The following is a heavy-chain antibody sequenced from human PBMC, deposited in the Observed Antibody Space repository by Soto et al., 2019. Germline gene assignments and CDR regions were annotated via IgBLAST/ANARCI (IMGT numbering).Heavy chain of an antibody. Sequence: PGGSLRLSCAASGFTLSTYDMHWVRQATGKGLEWVAALSYAGDTYYPDSVKGRFTISRDNAKNSLYLQMNSLRAEDTAVYYCARDRGSSSWYGSHYWGQGTLVTVSS. CDR2: LSYAGDT. CDR3: ARDRGSSSWYGSHY. D-gene: IGHD6-13*01. V-gene: IGHV3-13*01. CDR1: GFTLSTYD. J-gene: IGHJ4*02.